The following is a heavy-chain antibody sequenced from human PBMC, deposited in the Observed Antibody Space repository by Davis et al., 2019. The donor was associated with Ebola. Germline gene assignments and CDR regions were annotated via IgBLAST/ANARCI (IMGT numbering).Heavy chain of an antibody. CDR2: IYYSGSI. V-gene: IGHV4-61*01. CDR3: ARDVYCTYTSCPSPSFDY. D-gene: IGHD2-2*01. J-gene: IGHJ4*01. CDR1: GGSVSSGNYY. Sequence: LSCTVSGGSVSSGNYYWSWIRQPPGKRLEWIAYIYYSGSIKNNPSLNSRVTISVDTSENQFSLNLTSVTAADTAVYYCARDVYCTYTSCPSPSFDYWGQGTLVTVSS.